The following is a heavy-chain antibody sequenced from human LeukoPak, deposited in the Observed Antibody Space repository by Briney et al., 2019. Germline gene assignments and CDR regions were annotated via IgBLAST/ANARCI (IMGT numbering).Heavy chain of an antibody. V-gene: IGHV3-21*01. J-gene: IGHJ4*02. D-gene: IGHD4-11*01. CDR2: ISSSSSYI. CDR3: ARDDYSNYFDY. Sequence: AGRSRRLACAASGFTFSSYSMNWVRQAPGKGLEWVSSISSSSSYIYYADSVKGRFTISRDNAKNSLYLQMTSLRAEDTAVYYCARDDYSNYFDYWGQGTLVTVSS. CDR1: GFTFSSYS.